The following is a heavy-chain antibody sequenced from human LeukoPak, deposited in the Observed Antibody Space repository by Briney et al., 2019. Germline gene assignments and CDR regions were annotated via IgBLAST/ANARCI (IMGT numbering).Heavy chain of an antibody. V-gene: IGHV3-72*01. Sequence: GGSLRLSCAASGFTFSDHYMDWVRQAPGKGLEWVGRIRNKANSYTTEYAASVKGRFTISRDDSKNSLYLQMNSLKCEDTAVYYCAREWDSGSYYLGYFDYWGQGTLVTVSS. CDR2: IRNKANSYTT. CDR3: AREWDSGSYYLGYFDY. D-gene: IGHD1-26*01. J-gene: IGHJ4*02. CDR1: GFTFSDHY.